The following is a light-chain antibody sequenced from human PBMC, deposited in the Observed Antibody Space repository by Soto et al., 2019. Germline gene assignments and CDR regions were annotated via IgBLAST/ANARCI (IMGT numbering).Light chain of an antibody. CDR2: KAS. J-gene: IGKJ4*01. CDR3: QQYNSVSLLT. CDR1: QTISSW. Sequence: DIQMAQSPSTLSGSVGERVTITCRASQTISSWLAWYQQKPGKAPKLLIYKASTLKSGVPSRFSGSGSGTEFTLTISSLQPDDFATYYCQQYNSVSLLTFXGGTKV. V-gene: IGKV1-5*03.